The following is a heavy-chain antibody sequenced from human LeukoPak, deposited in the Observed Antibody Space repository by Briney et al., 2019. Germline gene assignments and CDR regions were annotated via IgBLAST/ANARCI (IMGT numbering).Heavy chain of an antibody. V-gene: IGHV4-4*09. CDR2: IYTSGST. Sequence: SETLSLTRTVSGGSISSYYWSWIRQPPGKGLEWIGYIYTSGSTNYNPSLKSRVTISVDTSKNQFSLKLSSVTAADTAVYYCARRVHDAFDIWGQGTMVTVSS. J-gene: IGHJ3*02. CDR3: ARRVHDAFDI. CDR1: GGSISSYY.